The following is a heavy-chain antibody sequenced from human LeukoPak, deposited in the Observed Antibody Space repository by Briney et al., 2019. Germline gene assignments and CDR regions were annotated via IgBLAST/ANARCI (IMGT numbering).Heavy chain of an antibody. J-gene: IGHJ3*02. V-gene: IGHV4-59*01. D-gene: IGHD2-21*02. CDR3: ARDWGAYCGGDCPHDAFDI. Sequence: PSETLSLTCTVSGGSISSYFWSWIRQPPGKGLEWIGYISYSGSTNYNPSLKSRVTISVATSKNQFSLKLSSVTAADTAVYYCARDWGAYCGGDCPHDAFDIWGQGTMVTVSS. CDR1: GGSISSYF. CDR2: ISYSGST.